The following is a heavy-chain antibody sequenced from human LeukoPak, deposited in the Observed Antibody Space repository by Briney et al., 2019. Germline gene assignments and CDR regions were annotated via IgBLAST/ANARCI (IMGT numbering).Heavy chain of an antibody. D-gene: IGHD3-22*01. CDR2: INSKSGGT. J-gene: IGHJ3*02. V-gene: IGHV1-2*02. Sequence: ASVKVSCKSSGYTFIGYYVHWVRQPPGPGLEWMGWINSKSGGTNYDQKFQGRVAMTRDTSISTAYMELSRLRSGDTAVDYCARGGDYYDSSGYYDDAFDIWGQGTMVTVSS. CDR1: GYTFIGYY. CDR3: ARGGDYYDSSGYYDDAFDI.